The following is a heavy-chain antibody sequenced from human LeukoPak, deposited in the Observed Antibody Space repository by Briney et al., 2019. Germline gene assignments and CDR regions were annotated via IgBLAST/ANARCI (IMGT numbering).Heavy chain of an antibody. CDR2: IHYSGST. CDR1: GGSISSYP. CDR3: ASHDAFDI. Sequence: SETLSLTCTVSGGSISSYPWSWIRQPPGKGLEYIGYIHYSGSTNYNPSLKSRVTISVDTSKNQFSLKLSSVTAADTAVYYCASHDAFDIWGQGTMVSVSS. V-gene: IGHV4-59*01. J-gene: IGHJ3*02.